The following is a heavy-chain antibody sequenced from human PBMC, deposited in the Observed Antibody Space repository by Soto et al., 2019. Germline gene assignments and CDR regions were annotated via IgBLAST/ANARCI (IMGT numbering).Heavy chain of an antibody. CDR2: ISYDGGDK. CDR1: GFIFSTYA. D-gene: IGHD2-8*01. CDR3: AREHAGLMHY. Sequence: QVQLVESGGGVVQPGRSLRLSCAASGFIFSTYAMHWVRQAPGKGLEWVAVISYDGGDKYYADYVTGRFTISRDNAKNTMYLQMTSLRAEDTALYYCAREHAGLMHYWGQGTLVIVSS. J-gene: IGHJ4*02. V-gene: IGHV3-30-3*01.